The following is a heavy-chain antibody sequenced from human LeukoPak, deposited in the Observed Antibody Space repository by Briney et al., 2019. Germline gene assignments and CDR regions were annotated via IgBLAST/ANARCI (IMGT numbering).Heavy chain of an antibody. Sequence: GGSLRLSCAASGFTFSSYWMTWVRQAPGKGLEWVANIKQDGSEAYYVDSVKGRFTVSRDNAKNSLYLQLNSLGAEDTAVYYCARVALRPIDYSNPEFDPWGQGTLVTVSS. CDR1: GFTFSSYW. V-gene: IGHV3-7*01. J-gene: IGHJ5*02. CDR3: ARVALRPIDYSNPEFDP. D-gene: IGHD4-11*01. CDR2: IKQDGSEA.